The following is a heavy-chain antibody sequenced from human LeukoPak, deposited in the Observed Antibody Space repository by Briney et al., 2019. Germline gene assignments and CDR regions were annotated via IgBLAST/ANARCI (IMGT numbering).Heavy chain of an antibody. CDR3: ARAVVRGVNLDY. V-gene: IGHV3-30-3*01. Sequence: GGSLRLSCAASGFTFSSYAMHWVRQAPGKGLEWVAVISYDGSNKYYADSVKGRFTISRDNSKNTLYLQMNSLRAEDTAVYYCARAVVRGVNLDYWGQGTLVTVSS. CDR1: GFTFSSYA. CDR2: ISYDGSNK. J-gene: IGHJ4*02. D-gene: IGHD3-10*01.